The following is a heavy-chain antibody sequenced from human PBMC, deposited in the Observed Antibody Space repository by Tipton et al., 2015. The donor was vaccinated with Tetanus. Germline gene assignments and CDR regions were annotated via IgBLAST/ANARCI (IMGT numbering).Heavy chain of an antibody. CDR2: ISSSGSTI. CDR1: GFTFSIYY. V-gene: IGHV3-11*01. J-gene: IGHJ6*02. CDR3: ARGGNYNYQYGLDV. Sequence: SLRLSCSASGFTFSIYYMSWIRQPPGKGLEWISYISSSGSTIYNADSVKGRFTISRDNAKNSLYLQLDSLRAEGTATYYCARGGNYNYQYGLDVWGQGTPVTVSS.